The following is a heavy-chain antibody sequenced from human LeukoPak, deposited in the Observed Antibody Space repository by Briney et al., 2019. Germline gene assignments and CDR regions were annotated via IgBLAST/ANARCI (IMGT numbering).Heavy chain of an antibody. Sequence: SQTLSLTCAISGDSVSSNSASWNWIRQSPSGGLEWLGRTYYRSKWYYEYAVSVKGRITITPDTSKNQFSLQLNSVTPEDTAVYYCASVGGSYYYGMDVWGQGTTVTVSS. CDR2: TYYRSKWYY. D-gene: IGHD1-26*01. V-gene: IGHV6-1*01. J-gene: IGHJ6*02. CDR3: ASVGGSYYYGMDV. CDR1: GDSVSSNSAS.